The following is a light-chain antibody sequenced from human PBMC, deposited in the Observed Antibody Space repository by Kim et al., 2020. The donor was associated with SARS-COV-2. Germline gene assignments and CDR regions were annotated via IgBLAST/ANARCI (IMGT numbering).Light chain of an antibody. J-gene: IGKJ1*01. CDR2: GAS. Sequence: EMVLTQSPGTLSLSPGERATLSCRASQTVTNSFLAWYQQKPGQAPRLLIYGASTRATGVPDRFSGSGSGTDFTLTVSRLEPEDFAVYYCQQYGSSRETFGHGTQVDIK. CDR3: QQYGSSRET. CDR1: QTVTNSF. V-gene: IGKV3-20*01.